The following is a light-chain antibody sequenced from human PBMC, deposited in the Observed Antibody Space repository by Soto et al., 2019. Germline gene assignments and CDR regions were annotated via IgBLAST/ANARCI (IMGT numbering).Light chain of an antibody. Sequence: DIQMTQSPSTLSASVGDRVTITCRASQSISSWLAWYHQKQGKAPKSLIYKASSLESGVPSRFSSGGSGKEFTLTTSSLEPDDFATYYCQQYNSYPITFGRGTRLEIK. V-gene: IGKV1-5*03. CDR2: KAS. J-gene: IGKJ5*01. CDR1: QSISSW. CDR3: QQYNSYPIT.